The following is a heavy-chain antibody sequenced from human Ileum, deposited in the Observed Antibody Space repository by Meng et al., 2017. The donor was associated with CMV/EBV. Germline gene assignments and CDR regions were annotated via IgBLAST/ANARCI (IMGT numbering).Heavy chain of an antibody. V-gene: IGHV4-30-4*08. J-gene: IGHJ4*02. CDR2: IYYTGAT. CDR1: GASIHSGDYY. CDR3: ARAKQAAENFDS. D-gene: IGHD6-13*01. Sequence: QVQLQGSGPGQRQMSATLPHTDTAHGASIHSGDYYWTCIRQPPGKCLEWIGYIYYTGATYYRPSLESRIVISSDTSQNHFSLTLTSVTAADTAVYFCARAKQAAENFDSWCQGTLVTVSS.